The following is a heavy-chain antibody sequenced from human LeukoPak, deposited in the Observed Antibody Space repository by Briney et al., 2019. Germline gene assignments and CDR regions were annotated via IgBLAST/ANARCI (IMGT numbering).Heavy chain of an antibody. Sequence: GGSLRLSCAASGFTFDDYGMSWVRQAPGKVLEWVSGINWNGGSTGYADSVKGRFTISRANAKNSLYLKMNSLRAEDTALYYCARVPYCGGDCPKYFQHWGQGTLVTVSS. D-gene: IGHD2-21*02. V-gene: IGHV3-20*04. J-gene: IGHJ1*01. CDR3: ARVPYCGGDCPKYFQH. CDR1: GFTFDDYG. CDR2: INWNGGST.